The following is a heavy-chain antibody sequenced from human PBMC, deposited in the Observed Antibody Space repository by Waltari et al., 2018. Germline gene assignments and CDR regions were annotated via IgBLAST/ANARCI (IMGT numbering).Heavy chain of an antibody. J-gene: IGHJ4*02. CDR1: GYSFTSYW. CDR2: IYPGDSDT. Sequence: EVQLVQSGAAVKKPGESLKISCKGSGYSFTSYWIGWVRQMPGKGLEWMGIIYPGDSDTRDSPSFQGQVTISADKSSSTAYLQWSSLKASDTAMYYCARHRYSSSWFPDYWGQGTLVTVSS. CDR3: ARHRYSSSWFPDY. V-gene: IGHV5-51*01. D-gene: IGHD6-13*01.